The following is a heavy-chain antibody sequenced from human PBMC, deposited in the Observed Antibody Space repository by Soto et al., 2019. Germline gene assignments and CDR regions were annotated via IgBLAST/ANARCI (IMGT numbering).Heavy chain of an antibody. CDR1: GYSFSSYW. CDR3: ARHLTPLHSYYYAMDV. V-gene: IGHV5-51*01. CDR2: IYPADSDT. Sequence: PGESLKISCEGSGYSFSSYWIAWVRQVPGEGLECMGIIYPADSDTRYSPSFQGQVTISADKSISTAYLHWNSLKASDTAIYYCARHLTPLHSYYYAMDVWGQGTTVTVSS. J-gene: IGHJ6*02.